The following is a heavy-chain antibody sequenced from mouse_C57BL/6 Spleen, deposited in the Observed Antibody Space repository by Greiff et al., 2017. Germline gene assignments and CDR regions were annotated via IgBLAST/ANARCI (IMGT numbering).Heavy chain of an antibody. J-gene: IGHJ4*01. D-gene: IGHD1-1*01. Sequence: VQLQQPGAELVRPGSSVKLSCKASGYTFTSYWMHWVKQRPIQGLEWIGNIDPSDSETHYNQKFKDKATLTVEKSSSTAYMQLSSLTSEDSAVYYCASYGSSYDYAMDYWGQGTSVTVSS. CDR3: ASYGSSYDYAMDY. CDR2: IDPSDSET. CDR1: GYTFTSYW. V-gene: IGHV1-52*01.